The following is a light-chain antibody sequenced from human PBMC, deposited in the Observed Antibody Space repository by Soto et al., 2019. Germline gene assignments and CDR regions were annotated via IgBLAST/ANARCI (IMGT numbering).Light chain of an antibody. J-gene: IGLJ2*01. CDR1: SSNIGSNA. V-gene: IGLV1-44*01. Sequence: QSVLTQPPSASGTPGQRVSISCSGSSSNIGSNAVHWYQQFPGTAPRLLIYRDSQRPSGIPDRFSGSKSGTSASLVISGLQSEDEADYYCCSYAGSTTYVVFGGGTKLTVL. CDR2: RDS. CDR3: CSYAGSTTYVV.